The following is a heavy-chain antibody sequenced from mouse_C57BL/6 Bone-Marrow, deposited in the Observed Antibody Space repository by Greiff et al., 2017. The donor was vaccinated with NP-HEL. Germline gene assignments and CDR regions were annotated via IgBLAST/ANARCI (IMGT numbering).Heavy chain of an antibody. CDR2: IDPSDSYT. J-gene: IGHJ4*01. Sequence: QVQLQQSGAELVKPGASVKLSCKASGYTFTSYWMQWVKQRPGQGLEWIGEIDPSDSYTNYNQKFKGKATLTVDTSSSTAYMQLSSLTSEDSAVYYCARYCYYGSSYNYYAMDYWGQGTSVTVSS. CDR3: ARYCYYGSSYNYYAMDY. CDR1: GYTFTSYW. D-gene: IGHD1-1*01. V-gene: IGHV1-50*01.